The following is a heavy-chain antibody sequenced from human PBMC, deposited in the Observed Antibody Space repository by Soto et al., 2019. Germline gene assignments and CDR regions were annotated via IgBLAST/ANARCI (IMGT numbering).Heavy chain of an antibody. CDR1: GGTFSSYA. CDR3: ASTYCTNGVCYRKYYFDY. CDR2: IIPIFGTA. V-gene: IGHV1-69*01. D-gene: IGHD2-8*01. J-gene: IGHJ4*02. Sequence: QVQLVQSGAEVKKPGSSVKVSCKASGGTFSSYAISWVRQAPGQGLEWMGGIIPIFGTANYAQKFQGRVTITADESTSTAYMELSSLRSEDTDVYYCASTYCTNGVCYRKYYFDYWGQGPLVTVSS.